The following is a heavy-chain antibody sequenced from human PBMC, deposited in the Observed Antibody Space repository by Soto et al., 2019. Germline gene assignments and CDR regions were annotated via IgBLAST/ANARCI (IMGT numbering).Heavy chain of an antibody. J-gene: IGHJ4*02. CDR2: INTDGIIT. CDR3: TRDSGGRDAD. CDR1: GFTFSSYW. V-gene: IGHV3-74*01. Sequence: EVQLVESGGGLVQPGGSLRLSCAASGFTFSSYWMHWVRQVPGKGLVWVSRINTDGIITSHADSVKGRVTISRDNAKNPLYLQMNRLRADDTAVYYCTRDSGGRDADWGEGALVTVAS. D-gene: IGHD2-15*01.